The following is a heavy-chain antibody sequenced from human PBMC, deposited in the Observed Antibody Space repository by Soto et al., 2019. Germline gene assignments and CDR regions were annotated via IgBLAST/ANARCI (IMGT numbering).Heavy chain of an antibody. D-gene: IGHD4-4*01. V-gene: IGHV4-59*13. Sequence: SETLSLTWXVSSGSISSYYCIWILPAPLNGLEWIGYIDYSGSTNYNPSLKSRVTISVDTSKNQFSLKLSSVTAADTAVYYCARVRTTNYYYYYYMEVWGKGTTVTVSS. CDR3: ARVRTTNYYYYYYMEV. CDR2: IDYSGST. CDR1: SGSISSYY. J-gene: IGHJ6*03.